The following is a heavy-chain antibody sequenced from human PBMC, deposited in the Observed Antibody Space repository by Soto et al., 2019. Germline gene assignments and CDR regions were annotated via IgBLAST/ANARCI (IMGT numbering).Heavy chain of an antibody. CDR1: GDSFNNDG. CDR3: ARGIAASGAWHYGMDV. D-gene: IGHD6-13*01. J-gene: IGHJ6*02. V-gene: IGHV1-69*06. Sequence: QVQLVQSGAEVKKPGSSVKVSCKASGDSFNNDGVNWVRQAPGQGLEWVGGIIPHFGPAKYPQKFQGRATITADTPTNTVFMELLSLTSDDTAIYYCARGIAASGAWHYGMDVWDQGTTVTVSS. CDR2: IIPHFGPA.